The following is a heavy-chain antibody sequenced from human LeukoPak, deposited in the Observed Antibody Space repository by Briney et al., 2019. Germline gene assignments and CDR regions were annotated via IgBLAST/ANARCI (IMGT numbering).Heavy chain of an antibody. J-gene: IGHJ4*02. CDR2: IKQDGSEK. CDR1: GFTFRSYW. Sequence: GGSLRLSCAASGFTFRSYWMSWVHQAPGKGLEWVANIKQDGSEKYYVDSVKGRFTISRDNAQNLLFLQMNSLRVEDTAMYYCARGTGKWPTFDWWGQGTLVTVFS. CDR3: ARGTGKWPTFDW. V-gene: IGHV3-7*01. D-gene: IGHD5-12*01.